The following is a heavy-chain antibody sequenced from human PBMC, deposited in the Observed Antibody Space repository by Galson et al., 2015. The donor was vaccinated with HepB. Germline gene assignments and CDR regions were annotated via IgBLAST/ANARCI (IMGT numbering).Heavy chain of an antibody. CDR1: GGSISSSSYY. CDR2: IYYSGST. CDR3: ARRRYSSGWYLYWYFDL. V-gene: IGHV4-39*01. D-gene: IGHD6-19*01. J-gene: IGHJ2*01. Sequence: SETLSLTCTVSGGSISSSSYYWGWIRQPPGKGLEWIGSIYYSGSTYYNPSLKSRVTISVDTSKNQFSLKLSSVTAADTAVYYCARRRYSSGWYLYWYFDLWGRGTLVTVSS.